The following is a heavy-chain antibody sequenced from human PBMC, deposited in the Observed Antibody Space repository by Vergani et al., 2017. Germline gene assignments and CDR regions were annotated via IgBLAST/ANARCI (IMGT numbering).Heavy chain of an antibody. V-gene: IGHV5-51*01. J-gene: IGHJ4*02. CDR1: GYSFTSYW. Sequence: VQLVESGGGVVQPGRSLRLSCAASGYSFTSYWIGWVRQMPGKGLEWMGIIYPGDSDTRYSPSFQGQVTISADKSISTAYLQWSSLKASDTAMYYCARQDRYYYDSSGYYSFDYWGQGTLVTVSS. CDR2: IYPGDSDT. D-gene: IGHD3-22*01. CDR3: ARQDRYYYDSSGYYSFDY.